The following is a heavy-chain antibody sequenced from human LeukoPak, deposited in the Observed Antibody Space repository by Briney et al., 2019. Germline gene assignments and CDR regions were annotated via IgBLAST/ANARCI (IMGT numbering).Heavy chain of an antibody. J-gene: IGHJ4*02. V-gene: IGHV3-66*01. Sequence: GGSLRLSCAASGFTVGNNYVTWVRQAPGKGLEWVSIIYSVGSTHYADSVKGRFTISRDNSKNTLYLQMNSLRAEDTAIYYCAGSLAYCGGDCRLGDYWGQGTLVTVSS. CDR1: GFTVGNNY. CDR3: AGSLAYCGGDCRLGDY. D-gene: IGHD2-21*02. CDR2: IYSVGST.